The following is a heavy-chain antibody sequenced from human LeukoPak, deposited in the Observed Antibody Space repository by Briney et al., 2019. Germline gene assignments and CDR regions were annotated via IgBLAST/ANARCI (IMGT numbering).Heavy chain of an antibody. CDR2: INAGNENT. Sequence: ASVKVSCKASGYTFTSYGISWVRQAPGQGLEWMGWINAGNENTKYSQKFQGRVSITRDTSASTAYMELSSLTSEDTAVCYCARDLYGDYFDYWGQGTLVTVSS. CDR3: ARDLYGDYFDY. V-gene: IGHV1-3*01. J-gene: IGHJ4*02. CDR1: GYTFTSYG. D-gene: IGHD3-16*01.